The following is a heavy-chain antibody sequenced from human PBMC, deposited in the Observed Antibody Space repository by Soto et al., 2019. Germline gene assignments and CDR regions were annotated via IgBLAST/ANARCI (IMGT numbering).Heavy chain of an antibody. D-gene: IGHD3-3*01. V-gene: IGHV1-18*01. CDR2: ISAYNGNT. J-gene: IGHJ4*02. Sequence: GASVKVSCKASGYTFTSYGISWVRQAPGQGLEWMGWISAYNGNTNYAQKLQGRVTMTTDTSTSTAYMELRSLRSDDTAVYYCARAITAITIPGSADDYWGQGTLVTVSS. CDR1: GYTFTSYG. CDR3: ARAITAITIPGSADDY.